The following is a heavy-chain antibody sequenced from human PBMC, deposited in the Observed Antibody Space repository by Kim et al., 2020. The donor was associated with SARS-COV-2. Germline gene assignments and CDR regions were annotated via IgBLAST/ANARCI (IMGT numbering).Heavy chain of an antibody. CDR1: GGSISSGGYY. V-gene: IGHV4-31*03. CDR2: IYYSGST. Sequence: SETLSLTCTVSGGSISSGGYYWSWIRQHPGKGLEWIGYIYYSGSTYYNPSLKSRVTISVDTSKNQFSLKLSSVTAADTAVYYCASHIYGGKTTGDYWGQGTLVTVSS. D-gene: IGHD4-17*01. J-gene: IGHJ4*02. CDR3: ASHIYGGKTTGDY.